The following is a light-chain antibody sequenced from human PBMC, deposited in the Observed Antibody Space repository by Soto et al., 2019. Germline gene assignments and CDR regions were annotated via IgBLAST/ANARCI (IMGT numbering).Light chain of an antibody. CDR2: GAT. CDR3: QQYGSSVRT. Sequence: DIALTQSPGTLSLSPGDRAILSCRASQSVNSGSLAWYQQRPGQAPRLLIYGATIRATGIPDKFSGSGSRTDFTLTISRLEPEDFAVYYCQQYGSSVRTFGQGTKVEIK. J-gene: IGKJ1*01. CDR1: QSVNSGS. V-gene: IGKV3-20*01.